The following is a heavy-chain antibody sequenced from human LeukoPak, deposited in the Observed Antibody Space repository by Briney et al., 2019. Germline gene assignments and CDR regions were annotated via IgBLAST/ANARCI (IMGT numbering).Heavy chain of an antibody. Sequence: SVKVSCKASGGTFSSYAISWVRQAPGQGLEWMGGIIPIFGTANYPQKFQGRVTMTRDTSTSTVYMELSSLRSEDTAVYYCATILVGATYFDYWGQGTLVTVSS. CDR3: ATILVGATYFDY. CDR2: IIPIFGTA. D-gene: IGHD1-26*01. CDR1: GGTFSSYA. J-gene: IGHJ4*02. V-gene: IGHV1-69*05.